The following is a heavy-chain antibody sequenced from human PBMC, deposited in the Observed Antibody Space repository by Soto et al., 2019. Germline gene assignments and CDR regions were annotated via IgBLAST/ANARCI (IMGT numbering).Heavy chain of an antibody. CDR1: GFTFSTYG. CDR2: ISYDGSNK. Sequence: GGSLRLSCAASGFTFSTYGMHWVRQAPGKGLEWVAVISYDGSNKYYADSVKGRFTISRDNSKNTLYLQMNSLRAEDTAVYYCARVAPYYYDSSERGPFDYWGQGTLVTVSS. V-gene: IGHV3-30*03. J-gene: IGHJ4*02. D-gene: IGHD3-22*01. CDR3: ARVAPYYYDSSERGPFDY.